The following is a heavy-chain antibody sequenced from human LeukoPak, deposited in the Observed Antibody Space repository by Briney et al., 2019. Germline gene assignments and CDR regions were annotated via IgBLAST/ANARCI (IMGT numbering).Heavy chain of an antibody. CDR2: ISYDGSNK. Sequence: GGSLRLSCAASGFTFSGYGMHWVRQAPGKGLEWVAVISYDGSNKYYADSVKGRFTISRDNSKNTLYLQMNSLRAEDTAVYYCAKALGRWTPRVNYYYYGMDVWGQGTRSPSP. CDR1: GFTFSGYG. V-gene: IGHV3-30*18. J-gene: IGHJ6*02. D-gene: IGHD1-1*01. CDR3: AKALGRWTPRVNYYYYGMDV.